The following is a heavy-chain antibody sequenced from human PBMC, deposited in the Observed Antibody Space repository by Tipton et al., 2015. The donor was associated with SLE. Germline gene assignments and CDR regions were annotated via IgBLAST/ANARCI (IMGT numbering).Heavy chain of an antibody. Sequence: TLSLTCAVYGGSFSGYFWTWIRQSPGKGLEWIGEVNHSGSTDYHPSLKSRVTMSVDTSKNQFSLKLTSVTAAETALYYCARWTIFGVFRGSVCSWGQGTLVTGS. D-gene: IGHD3-3*01. CDR3: ARWTIFGVFRGSVCS. J-gene: IGHJ5*02. CDR2: VNHSGST. CDR1: GGSFSGYF. V-gene: IGHV4-34*01.